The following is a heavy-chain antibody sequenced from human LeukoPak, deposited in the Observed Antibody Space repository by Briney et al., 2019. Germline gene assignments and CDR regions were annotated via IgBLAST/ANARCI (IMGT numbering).Heavy chain of an antibody. J-gene: IGHJ4*02. CDR3: ARDAGYGYDRFDY. Sequence: LTGGSLRLSCAASGFTFDDFAMSWVRQAPGKGLEWVSGINWNGGSTFYAASVKGRFTISRDNAKNSLYLQMDSLRAEDTAVYYCARDAGYGYDRFDYWGQGTQVTVSS. V-gene: IGHV3-20*04. CDR2: INWNGGST. D-gene: IGHD5-18*01. CDR1: GFTFDDFA.